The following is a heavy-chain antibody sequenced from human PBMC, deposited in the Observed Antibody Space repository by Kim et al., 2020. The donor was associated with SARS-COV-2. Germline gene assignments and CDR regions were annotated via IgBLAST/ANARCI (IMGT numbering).Heavy chain of an antibody. Sequence: GGSLRLSCAASGFTFDDYAMHWVRQAPGKGLEWVSGISWNSVYIGYADSVKGRFTISRDNAKNSLYLQMNSLRPEDTALYYCAKDTAYYGTRRFDSWGQGTMVTVSS. D-gene: IGHD3-10*01. V-gene: IGHV3-9*01. CDR1: GFTFDDYA. J-gene: IGHJ4*02. CDR2: ISWNSVYI. CDR3: AKDTAYYGTRRFDS.